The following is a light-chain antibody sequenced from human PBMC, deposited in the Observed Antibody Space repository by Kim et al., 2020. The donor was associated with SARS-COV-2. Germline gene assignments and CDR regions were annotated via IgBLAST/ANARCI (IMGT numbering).Light chain of an antibody. CDR2: GAS. CDR3: QQYNDWPPYT. Sequence: EVVMTQSPGTLSVSPEERATLSCRASQSVSNNLAWFQQKPGQPPRLLIHGASTRATGIPARFSGSGSGTDFTLTISSLQSEDFAVYFCQQYNDWPPYTFGQGTKLEI. V-gene: IGKV3-15*01. J-gene: IGKJ2*01. CDR1: QSVSNN.